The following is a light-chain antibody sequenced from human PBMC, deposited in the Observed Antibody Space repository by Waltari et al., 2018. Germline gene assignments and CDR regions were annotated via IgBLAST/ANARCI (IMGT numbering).Light chain of an antibody. CDR2: DVT. Sequence: QSALTQPASVSGSPGQSITISCTGTSSDVCGSNHVPWYQQTPGKAPKFLIYDVTKRPLGVSNRYSGSKSGNTASLTISGLQAEDEAVYYCSSYRTSSTFVFGPGTKVTVL. V-gene: IGLV2-14*01. J-gene: IGLJ1*01. CDR3: SSYRTSSTFV. CDR1: SSDVCGSNH.